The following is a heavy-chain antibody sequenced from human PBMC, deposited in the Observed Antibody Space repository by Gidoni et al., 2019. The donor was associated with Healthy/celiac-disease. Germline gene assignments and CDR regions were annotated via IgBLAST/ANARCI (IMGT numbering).Heavy chain of an antibody. CDR3: ASPYSSSTSNERDY. D-gene: IGHD6-6*01. CDR1: GGSFSGYY. Sequence: HVQLQQWGAALLKPSETLSLPCSVYGGSFSGYYWSWIRQPPGKGLEWIGEINHSGSTNYNPSLKSRVTISVDTYKNQFSLKLSSVTAADTAVYYCASPYSSSTSNERDYWGQGTLVTVSS. J-gene: IGHJ4*02. CDR2: INHSGST. V-gene: IGHV4-34*01.